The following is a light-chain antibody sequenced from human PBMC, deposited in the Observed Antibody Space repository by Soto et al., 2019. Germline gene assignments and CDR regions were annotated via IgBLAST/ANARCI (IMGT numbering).Light chain of an antibody. CDR3: SSYTSSSTLV. J-gene: IGLJ1*01. V-gene: IGLV2-14*01. CDR2: DVS. CDR1: SSDVGGHNS. Sequence: QSVLTQPASVSGSPGQSITISCTGTSSDVGGHNSVAWYQHNPGKAPKLMIYDVSNRPSGVSSRFSGSKSGNTASLSISGLQAEDGADYYCSSYTSSSTLVFGTGTKVTVL.